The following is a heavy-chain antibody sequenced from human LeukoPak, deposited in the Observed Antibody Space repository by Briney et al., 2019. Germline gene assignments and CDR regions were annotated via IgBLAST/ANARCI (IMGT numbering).Heavy chain of an antibody. Sequence: GGSLRLSCAASGFTFSSYAMSWVRQAPGKGLEWVSAISGSGGSTYYADSVKGRFTISRDNSKNTLYLQMNSLRAEDTAVYYCARVRYVSSWSFDYWGQGTLVTVSS. D-gene: IGHD6-13*01. J-gene: IGHJ4*02. CDR2: ISGSGGST. V-gene: IGHV3-23*01. CDR1: GFTFSSYA. CDR3: ARVRYVSSWSFDY.